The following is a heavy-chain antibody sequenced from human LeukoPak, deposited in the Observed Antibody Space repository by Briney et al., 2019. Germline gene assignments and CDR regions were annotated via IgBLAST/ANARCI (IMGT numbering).Heavy chain of an antibody. D-gene: IGHD1-26*01. CDR2: ITASGGST. CDR3: AKGTSGNYWRNPFDI. Sequence: GGSLRLSCAASGLTFSSYAMGWVRQAPGKGLEWVSGITASGGSTYYADSVKGRFTISRDNSKNTLYLQMNSLRLEDAAVYYCAKGTSGNYWRNPFDIWGQGTIVTVSS. J-gene: IGHJ3*02. V-gene: IGHV3-23*01. CDR1: GLTFSSYA.